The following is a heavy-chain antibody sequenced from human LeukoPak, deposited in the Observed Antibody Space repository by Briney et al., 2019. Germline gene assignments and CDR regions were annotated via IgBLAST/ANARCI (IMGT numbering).Heavy chain of an antibody. D-gene: IGHD3-10*01. CDR3: ARAYGSGSLDAFDI. V-gene: IGHV4-4*08. J-gene: IGHJ3*02. CDR2: IYTSGIT. CDR1: GFTFDDYG. Sequence: PGGSLRLSCAASGFTFDDYGMSWVRHAPGKGLEWVGRIYTSGITNYNPSLKSRVTISVDTSKNQFSLKLSSVTAADTAVYYCARAYGSGSLDAFDIWGQGTMVTVSS.